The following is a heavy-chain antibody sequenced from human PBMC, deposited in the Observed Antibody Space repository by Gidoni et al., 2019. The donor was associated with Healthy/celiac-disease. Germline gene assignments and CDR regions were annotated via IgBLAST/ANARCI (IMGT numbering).Heavy chain of an antibody. Sequence: QVQLVQSGAEVTKPGASVKVSCKASGYTLPGYYMHWVRQAPGQGLEWMGWINPNSGGTNYAQKFQGRVTMTRDTSISTAYMELSRLRSDDTAVYYCARGLDYYDSSGSSAFDIWGQGTMVTVSS. V-gene: IGHV1-2*02. J-gene: IGHJ3*02. D-gene: IGHD3-22*01. CDR3: ARGLDYYDSSGSSAFDI. CDR1: GYTLPGYY. CDR2: INPNSGGT.